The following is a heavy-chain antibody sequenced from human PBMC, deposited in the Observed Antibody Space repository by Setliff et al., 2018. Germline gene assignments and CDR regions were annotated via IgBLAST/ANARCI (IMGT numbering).Heavy chain of an antibody. CDR3: ARDRYYNSWSGTSITAPHDAFDI. Sequence: GASVKVSCKASGYSFINYGITWVRQAPGQGLEWMGWISPYKSDTNYAQKFQGRVSMTTDTSTSTAYMEVSSLRSEDTAVYYCARDRYYNSWSGTSITAPHDAFDIWGQGTMVTVS. CDR1: GYSFINYG. CDR2: ISPYKSDT. D-gene: IGHD3-3*01. V-gene: IGHV1-18*01. J-gene: IGHJ3*02.